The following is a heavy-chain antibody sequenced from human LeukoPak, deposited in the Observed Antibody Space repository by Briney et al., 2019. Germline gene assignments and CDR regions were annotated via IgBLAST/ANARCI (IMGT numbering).Heavy chain of an antibody. CDR3: ATFYSAFFFDY. V-gene: IGHV3-7*02. CDR2: IELDGSQK. J-gene: IGHJ4*02. CDR1: GFIFSTYW. Sequence: GGSLRLSCAASGFIFSTYWMSWVRQAPGKGLEWVANIELDGSQKYYVDSVKGRFTISRDNAKNSLYLQMNSLRAEDTAVYYCATFYSAFFFDYWGQGTLVTVSS. D-gene: IGHD2-15*01.